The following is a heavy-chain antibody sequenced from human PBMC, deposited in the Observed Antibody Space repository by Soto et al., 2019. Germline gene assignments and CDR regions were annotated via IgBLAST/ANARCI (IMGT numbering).Heavy chain of an antibody. CDR2: INHSGST. D-gene: IGHD6-19*01. CDR3: ARSIAVAGKNDY. V-gene: IGHV4-34*01. J-gene: IGHJ4*02. Sequence: LFLTCAVYGGSFSGYYWSWIRQPPGKGLEWIGEINHSGSTNYNPSLKSRVTISVDTSKNQFSLKLSSVTAADTAVYYCARSIAVAGKNDYWGQGTLVTVSS. CDR1: GGSFSGYY.